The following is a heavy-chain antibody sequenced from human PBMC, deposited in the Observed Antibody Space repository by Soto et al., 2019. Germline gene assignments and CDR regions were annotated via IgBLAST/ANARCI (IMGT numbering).Heavy chain of an antibody. CDR1: GFTFDDYA. J-gene: IGHJ4*02. D-gene: IGHD3-10*01. CDR2: ISWNSGSI. Sequence: GGSLRLSCAASGFTFDDYAMHWVRQAPGKGLEWVSGISWNSGSIGYADSVKGRFTISRDNAKNSLYLQMNSLRAEDTALYYCAKDINERFGESGNYFDYWGQGTLVTVS. CDR3: AKDINERFGESGNYFDY. V-gene: IGHV3-9*01.